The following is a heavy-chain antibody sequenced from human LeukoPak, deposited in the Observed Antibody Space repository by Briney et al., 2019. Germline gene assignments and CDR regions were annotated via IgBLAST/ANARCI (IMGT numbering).Heavy chain of an antibody. V-gene: IGHV3-23*01. Sequence: GGSLRLSCAASGFTFSRYAMSWVRQAPGKGLEWVSSIGGSSTYYADFVKGRFTISRDTSKNTMDLQMNSLRAEDTAIYYCAKYRGFGDSYDSWGQGTLVTVSS. D-gene: IGHD3-10*01. CDR3: AKYRGFGDSYDS. J-gene: IGHJ4*02. CDR1: GFTFSRYA. CDR2: IGGSST.